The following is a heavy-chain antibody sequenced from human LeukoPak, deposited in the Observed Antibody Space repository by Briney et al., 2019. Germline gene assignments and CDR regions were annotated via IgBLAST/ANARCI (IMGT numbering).Heavy chain of an antibody. Sequence: SVKASCKASGGTFSTYAISWVRQAPGQGLESMGGIVPMFNTTNYAQKFQGRVTITADESTSTAYMELSSLRSDDTAVYYCASPPSGDGGSFEYWGQGTLVTVSS. CDR1: GGTFSTYA. D-gene: IGHD3-10*01. CDR3: ASPPSGDGGSFEY. V-gene: IGHV1-69*13. CDR2: IVPMFNTT. J-gene: IGHJ4*02.